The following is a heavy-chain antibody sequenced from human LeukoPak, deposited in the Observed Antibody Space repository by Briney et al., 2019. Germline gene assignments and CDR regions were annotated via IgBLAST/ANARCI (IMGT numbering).Heavy chain of an antibody. D-gene: IGHD4-17*01. CDR1: GGSIRSYY. J-gene: IGHJ4*02. Sequence: SETLSLTCTVSGGSIRSYYWSWIRQPPGKGLEWIGYIYYSGSTNYNPSLKSRVSISVDTSKNQFSLKLSSVTAADTAVYYCARTGSTVTMLYPFDHWGQGTLVTASS. CDR2: IYYSGST. CDR3: ARTGSTVTMLYPFDH. V-gene: IGHV4-59*01.